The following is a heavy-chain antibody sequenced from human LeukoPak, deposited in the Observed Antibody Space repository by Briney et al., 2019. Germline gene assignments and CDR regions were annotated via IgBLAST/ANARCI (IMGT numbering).Heavy chain of an antibody. CDR3: ARASLGYSYGSEAFDI. D-gene: IGHD5-18*01. Sequence: PSETLSLTCTVSGGSISSGSYYWSWIRQPPGKGLEWIGEIYHSGSTNYNPSLKSRVTISVDKSKNQFSLKLSSVTAADTAVYYCARASLGYSYGSEAFDIWGQGTMVTVSS. J-gene: IGHJ3*02. CDR1: GGSISSGSYY. V-gene: IGHV4-39*07. CDR2: IYHSGST.